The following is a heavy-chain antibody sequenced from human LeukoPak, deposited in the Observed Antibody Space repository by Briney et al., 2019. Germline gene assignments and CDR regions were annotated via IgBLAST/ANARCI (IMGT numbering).Heavy chain of an antibody. V-gene: IGHV3-21*01. CDR3: ARGGYCGGDCYWAYYYYMDV. J-gene: IGHJ6*03. CDR1: GFTFSSYS. D-gene: IGHD2-21*02. CDR2: ISSSSSYI. Sequence: GGSLRLSCAASGFTFSSYSMNWVRQAPGKGLEWVSSISSSSSYIYHADSVKGRFTTSRDNAKNSLYLQMNSLRAEDTAVYYCARGGYCGGDCYWAYYYYMDVWGKGTTVTVSS.